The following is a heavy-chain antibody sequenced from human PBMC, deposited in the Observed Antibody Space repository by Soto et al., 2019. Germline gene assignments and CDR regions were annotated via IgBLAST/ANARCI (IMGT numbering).Heavy chain of an antibody. CDR2: IYYSGNT. CDR1: GGSISSGGYY. J-gene: IGHJ5*02. D-gene: IGHD2-8*02. Sequence: LTCTVSGGSISSGGYYWSWVRQHPGKGLEWIGYIYYSGNTYYNPSLKSRVTISVDTSKNQFSLKLSSVTAADTAVYYCARDAAPVTEYCTAGDCPNWFDPWGQGTLVTVSS. CDR3: ARDAAPVTEYCTAGDCPNWFDP. V-gene: IGHV4-31*03.